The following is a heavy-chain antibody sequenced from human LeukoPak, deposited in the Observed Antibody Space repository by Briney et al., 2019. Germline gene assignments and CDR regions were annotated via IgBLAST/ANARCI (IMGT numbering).Heavy chain of an antibody. CDR1: GGTFSSYA. CDR2: IIPIFGTT. D-gene: IGHD6-13*01. Sequence: GGSVKVSCKASGGTFSSYAISWVRQAPGQGLEWMGGIIPIFGTTNYAQKFQDRVTITADKSTSTAYMELSSLRSEDTAVYYCARVVGLTGYSSSWYSGYYYYMDVWGKGTTVTVSS. V-gene: IGHV1-69*06. J-gene: IGHJ6*03. CDR3: ARVVGLTGYSSSWYSGYYYYMDV.